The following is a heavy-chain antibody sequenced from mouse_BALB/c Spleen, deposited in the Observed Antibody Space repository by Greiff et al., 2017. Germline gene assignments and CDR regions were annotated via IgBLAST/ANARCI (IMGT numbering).Heavy chain of an antibody. CDR2: ISYSGST. Sequence: EVQLQESGPGLVKPSQSLSLTCTVTGYSITSDYAWNWIRQFPGNKLEWMGYISYSGSTSYNPSLKSRISITRDTSKNQFFLQLNSVTTEDTATYYCARGAGTVLFAYWGQGTLVTVSA. CDR3: ARGAGTVLFAY. V-gene: IGHV3-2*02. CDR1: GYSITSDYA. D-gene: IGHD4-1*01. J-gene: IGHJ3*01.